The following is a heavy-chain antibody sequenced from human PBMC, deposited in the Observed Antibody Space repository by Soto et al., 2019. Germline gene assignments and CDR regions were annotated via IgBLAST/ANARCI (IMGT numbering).Heavy chain of an antibody. CDR2: IIPIFGTA. J-gene: IGHJ5*02. CDR1: GGTFSSYA. V-gene: IGHV1-69*12. D-gene: IGHD3-22*01. Sequence: QVQLVQSGAEVKKPGSSVKVSCKASGGTFSSYAISWVRQAPGQGLEWMGEIIPIFGTANYAQKFEGRVTITADEATSTDYMELRSQRSEDTAVYYCARDRGPSSGYYPYWFDPWGQGTLVTVSS. CDR3: ARDRGPSSGYYPYWFDP.